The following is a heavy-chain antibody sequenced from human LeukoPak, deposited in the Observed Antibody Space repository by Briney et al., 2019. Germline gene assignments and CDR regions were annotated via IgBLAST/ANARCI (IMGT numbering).Heavy chain of an antibody. CDR2: INTGNGDT. Sequence: GASVKVSCKASGYTFTSYAIHWVRQAPGQRLEWMGWINTGNGDTKSPQELQGRVTITRDTSASTAYMELSSLRFEDMAVYYCARAECYYDSSAHYYYAEYFQHWGQGTLVTVSS. J-gene: IGHJ1*01. CDR1: GYTFTSYA. D-gene: IGHD3-22*01. CDR3: ARAECYYDSSAHYYYAEYFQH. V-gene: IGHV1-3*03.